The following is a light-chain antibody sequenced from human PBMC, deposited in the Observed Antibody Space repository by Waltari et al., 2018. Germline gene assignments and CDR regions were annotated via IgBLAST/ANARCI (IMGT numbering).Light chain of an antibody. CDR1: GSAIGAFTY. CDR2: GVS. CDR3: TSFTRAKTWV. V-gene: IGLV2-14*03. Sequence: QSALTQPASVSGSPRQSITISCTGPGSAIGAFTYVSWYQQHSGKAPRLIIFGVSDRPSGISNRFSGSKSGNTASLTISGLQAEDEADYYCTSFTRAKTWVFGGGTKVTVL. J-gene: IGLJ3*02.